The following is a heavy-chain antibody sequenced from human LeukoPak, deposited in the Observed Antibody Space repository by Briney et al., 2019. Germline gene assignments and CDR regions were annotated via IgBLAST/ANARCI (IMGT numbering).Heavy chain of an antibody. CDR2: INTNTGNP. Sequence: ASVKVSCKASGYTFTTYAMNWVRQAPGQGLEWMGWINTNTGNPTYAPDFTGRFVFSLDTSVSTAYLQISSLKAEDTAVYYCAREAMVWRGSFDPWGQGTLVTVSS. CDR1: GYTFTTYA. D-gene: IGHD5-18*01. CDR3: AREAMVWRGSFDP. J-gene: IGHJ5*02. V-gene: IGHV7-4-1*02.